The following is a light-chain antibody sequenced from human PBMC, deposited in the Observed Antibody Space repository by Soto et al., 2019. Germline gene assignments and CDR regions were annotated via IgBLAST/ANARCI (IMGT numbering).Light chain of an antibody. CDR1: SSDVGGYNY. CDR3: CAYAGSYTLYF. J-gene: IGLJ1*01. CDR2: DVS. V-gene: IGLV2-11*01. Sequence: QSALTQPRSVSGSPGQSVTISCTGTSSDVGGYNYVSWYQQHPGTAPKLMIYDVSLRPSGVPDRFAGSKSGNTASLTISGLQAEDESYYYCCAYAGSYTLYFSGTGTKLTVL.